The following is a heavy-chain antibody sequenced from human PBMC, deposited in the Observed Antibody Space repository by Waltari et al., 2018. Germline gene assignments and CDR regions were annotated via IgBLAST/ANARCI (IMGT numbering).Heavy chain of an antibody. D-gene: IGHD1-26*01. CDR2: MSYTGRP. CDR3: GRQGLGATNYIDY. Sequence: QVHLQESGPGLVKPSETLSLTCVVSGYVIGSGFHWGWTRQLPGKGLEWIGSMSYTGRPNYNPSLKSRVTVSLDTSKNQFSLTLTSVTAADTAVFYCGRQGLGATNYIDYWGQGILVTVSS. CDR1: GYVIGSGFH. J-gene: IGHJ4*02. V-gene: IGHV4-38-2*01.